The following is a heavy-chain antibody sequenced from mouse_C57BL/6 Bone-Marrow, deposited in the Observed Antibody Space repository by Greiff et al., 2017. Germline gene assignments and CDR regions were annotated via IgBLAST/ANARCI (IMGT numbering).Heavy chain of an antibody. D-gene: IGHD2-5*01. V-gene: IGHV1-9*01. CDR3: ARGSNFYYAMDY. CDR2: ILPGRGST. CDR1: GYTFTGYW. Sequence: VQLQQSGAELMKPGASVKLSCKATGYTFTGYWIEWVKQRPGHGLEWIGEILPGRGSTNYNEKFKGKATFTADTSSNTAYMQLSSLTTEDSAIYYCARGSNFYYAMDYWGQGTSVTVSS. J-gene: IGHJ4*01.